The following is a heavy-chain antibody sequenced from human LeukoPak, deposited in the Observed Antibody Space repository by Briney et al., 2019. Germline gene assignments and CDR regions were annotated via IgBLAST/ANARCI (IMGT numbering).Heavy chain of an antibody. D-gene: IGHD1-1*01. V-gene: IGHV3-33*08. CDR2: TRFDGRIK. J-gene: IGHJ4*02. CDR1: GLIFSDYG. CDR3: ARWGGTRQYYFDC. Sequence: GGPLTLPCAVSGLIFSDYGFHWVRQPPGKGLEWVAVTRFDGRIKQYADSVKGRFTITRDDSKNTLYLQMHFLKPEDTAVYYCARWGGTRQYYFDCWGQGTPVTASS.